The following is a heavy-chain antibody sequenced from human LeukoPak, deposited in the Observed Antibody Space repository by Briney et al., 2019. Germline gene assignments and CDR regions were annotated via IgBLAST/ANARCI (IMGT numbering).Heavy chain of an antibody. CDR1: SGSVSSGSYY. CDR3: AREPSMGTLDY. D-gene: IGHD7-27*01. CDR2: MYYRGST. V-gene: IGHV4-61*01. Sequence: SETLSLTCTVSSGSVSSGSYYWSWIRQPPGKGLEWIGYMYYRGSTNYNPSLKSRVTISVDRPKNQFSLRLGSVTAADTAVYYCAREPSMGTLDYWGQGILVTVSS. J-gene: IGHJ4*02.